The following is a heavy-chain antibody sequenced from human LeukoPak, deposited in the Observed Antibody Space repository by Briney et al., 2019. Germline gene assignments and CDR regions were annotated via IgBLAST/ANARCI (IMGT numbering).Heavy chain of an antibody. D-gene: IGHD2-21*01. J-gene: IGHJ1*01. CDR3: ARPAYCGGDCYSYLGYFQH. CDR2: IYPGDSDT. Sequence: PGESLKISCKGSGYSFTSYWIGWVRQMPGKGLEWMGIIYPGDSDTRYSPSFQGQVTISADKSISTAYLQWSSLKASDTAMYYCARPAYCGGDCYSYLGYFQHWGQGTLVTVSS. V-gene: IGHV5-51*01. CDR1: GYSFTSYW.